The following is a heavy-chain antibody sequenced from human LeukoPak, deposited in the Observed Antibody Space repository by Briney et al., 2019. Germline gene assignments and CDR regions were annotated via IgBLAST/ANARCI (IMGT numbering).Heavy chain of an antibody. V-gene: IGHV1-69*13. CDR2: LIPIFGTA. Sequence: GAPVKVSCKASGGTFSSYAISWVRQAPGQGLEWMGGLIPIFGTANYAQKFQGRVTITADESTSTAYMELSSLRSEDTAVYYCARDGIAVAGPHDAFDIWGQGTMVTVSS. J-gene: IGHJ3*02. CDR3: ARDGIAVAGPHDAFDI. D-gene: IGHD6-19*01. CDR1: GGTFSSYA.